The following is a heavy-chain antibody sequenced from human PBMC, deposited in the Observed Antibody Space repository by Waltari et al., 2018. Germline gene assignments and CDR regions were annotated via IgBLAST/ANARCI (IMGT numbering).Heavy chain of an antibody. D-gene: IGHD2-8*01. V-gene: IGHV4-59*01. CDR3: ARGDSDCTNGVCFDWFDP. Sequence: QVQLQESGPGLVKPSETLSLTCTVSGGSISSYYWSWIRQPPGKGLEWIGYSYYSGSTNYNPSLKSRVTISVDTSKNQFSLKLSSVTAADTAVYYCARGDSDCTNGVCFDWFDPWGQGTLVTVSS. CDR1: GGSISSYY. CDR2: SYYSGST. J-gene: IGHJ5*02.